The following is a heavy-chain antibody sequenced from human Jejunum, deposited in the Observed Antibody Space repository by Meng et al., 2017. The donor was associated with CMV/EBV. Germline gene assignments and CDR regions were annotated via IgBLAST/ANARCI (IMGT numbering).Heavy chain of an antibody. J-gene: IGHJ4*02. CDR1: GGSISGYY. CDR3: ARDRMAAPGTFEY. CDR2: VYMSGST. V-gene: IGHV4-4*07. D-gene: IGHD6-13*01. Sequence: GPGPGLVKPSGTLSLTCTVSGGSISGYYWNWIRQPAGKGLEWIGRVYMSGSTNYNPSLRSRVAMSVDTSKTQFSLRLTSVTAADTAVYYCARDRMAAPGTFEYWGQGTLVTVSS.